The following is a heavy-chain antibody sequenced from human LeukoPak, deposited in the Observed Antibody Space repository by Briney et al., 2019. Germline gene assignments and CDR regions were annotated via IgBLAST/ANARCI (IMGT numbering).Heavy chain of an antibody. CDR2: ISSSRSSYI. CDR1: GFTFSSYW. Sequence: GGSLRLSGAASGFTFSSYWMSWVHQAPGKGLEWVSTISSSRSSYIYYADSVKGRFTISRDNAKNSLYLQMNSLRAEDTAVYYCARDPPSFQYWGQGTLVTVSA. V-gene: IGHV3-21*01. CDR3: ARDPPSFQY. J-gene: IGHJ1*01.